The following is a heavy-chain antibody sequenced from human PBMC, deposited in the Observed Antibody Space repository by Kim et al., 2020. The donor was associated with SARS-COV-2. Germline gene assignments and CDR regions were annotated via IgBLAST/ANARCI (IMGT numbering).Heavy chain of an antibody. CDR3: AREFKPYTYDWSPLDS. D-gene: IGHD3-9*01. CDR2: IDTAGGT. J-gene: IGHJ4*02. Sequence: GGSLRLSCAASGFTFSTYDIHWVRQATGKGLEWVSAIDTAGGTYYPDSVKGRFTISRENAKNSLYLQMDSLRPGDTAVYYCAREFKPYTYDWSPLDSWGQGTLVTVSS. CDR1: GFTFSTYD. V-gene: IGHV3-13*04.